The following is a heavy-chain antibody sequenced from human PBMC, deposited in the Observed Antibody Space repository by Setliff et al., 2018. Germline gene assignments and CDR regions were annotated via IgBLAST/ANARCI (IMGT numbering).Heavy chain of an antibody. CDR1: GYTLTELS. J-gene: IGHJ3*02. Sequence: RASVKVSCKVSGYTLTELSMHWVRQAPGKGLEWMGGFDPEDGETIYAQKFQGRVTMTEDTSTDTAYMELSSLRSEDTAVYYCATNSGGNTIDAFDIWGQGTRVTV. D-gene: IGHD2-15*01. V-gene: IGHV1-24*01. CDR3: ATNSGGNTIDAFDI. CDR2: FDPEDGET.